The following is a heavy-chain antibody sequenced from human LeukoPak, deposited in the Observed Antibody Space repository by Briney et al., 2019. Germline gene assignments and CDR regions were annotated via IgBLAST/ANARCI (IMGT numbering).Heavy chain of an antibody. Sequence: SVKVSCKSSGYTFTGYYMHWVRQAPGQGLEWMGWINPNSGGTNYAQKFQGRVTMTKDTSISTAYMELSRLRSDDTAVYYCARERRDYYYYMDVWGKGTTVTVSS. CDR2: INPNSGGT. CDR1: GYTFTGYY. CDR3: ARERRDYYYYMDV. J-gene: IGHJ6*03. V-gene: IGHV1-2*02.